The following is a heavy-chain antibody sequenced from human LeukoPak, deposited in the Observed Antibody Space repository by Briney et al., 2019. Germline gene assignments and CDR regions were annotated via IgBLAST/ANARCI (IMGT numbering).Heavy chain of an antibody. D-gene: IGHD3-9*01. V-gene: IGHV1-69*13. CDR1: GGTFSSYA. Sequence: ASVKVSCKASGGTFSSYAISWVRQAPGQGLEWMGGIIPIFGTANYAQKFQGRVTITADESTSTAYMELSSLRSEDTAVYYCARGGISDYDILTGPNWFVPWGQGTLVTVSS. J-gene: IGHJ5*02. CDR3: ARGGISDYDILTGPNWFVP. CDR2: IIPIFGTA.